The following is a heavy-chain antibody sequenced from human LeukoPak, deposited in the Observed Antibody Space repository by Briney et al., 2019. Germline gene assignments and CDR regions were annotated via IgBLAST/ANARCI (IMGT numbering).Heavy chain of an antibody. V-gene: IGHV1-2*02. D-gene: IGHD3-10*01. CDR3: ARICGSGAPPRGYYYMDV. J-gene: IGHJ6*03. CDR2: INPNSGGT. Sequence: ASVKVSCKASGYTFTGYYMHWVRQAPGQGLEWMGWINPNSGGTNYAQKFQGRVTMTRDTSISTAYMELSRLRSDDTAVYYCARICGSGAPPRGYYYMDVWGKGTTVTVSS. CDR1: GYTFTGYY.